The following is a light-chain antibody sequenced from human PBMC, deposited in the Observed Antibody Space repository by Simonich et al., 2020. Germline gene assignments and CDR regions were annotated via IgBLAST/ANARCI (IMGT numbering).Light chain of an antibody. Sequence: QSALTQPPSASGSPGQSVTISCPGTSRDVGGYNYVSWYQQHPGKAPKLMIYEVSKRPSGVPDRFSGSKSGNTASLTVSGLQAEDEADYYCSSYAGSNNFEVFGGGTKLTVL. J-gene: IGLJ3*02. CDR3: SSYAGSNNFEV. CDR2: EVS. CDR1: SRDVGGYNY. V-gene: IGLV2-8*01.